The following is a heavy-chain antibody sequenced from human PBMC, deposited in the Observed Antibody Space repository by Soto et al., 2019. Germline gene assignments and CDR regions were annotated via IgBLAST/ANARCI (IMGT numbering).Heavy chain of an antibody. CDR3: AKVVYGSTIYYLDF. V-gene: IGHV3-23*01. J-gene: IGHJ4*02. CDR2: ISGGGGST. Sequence: EVQLLESGGGLVQPGGSLRLSCAASGFTFSSYAMSWVRQAPGKGLEWVSVISGGGGSTYYADSVKGRFTISRDNSQETLYLQMNSLRAEDTAVYYCAKVVYGSTIYYLDFWGQGTLVTVSS. CDR1: GFTFSSYA. D-gene: IGHD6-13*01.